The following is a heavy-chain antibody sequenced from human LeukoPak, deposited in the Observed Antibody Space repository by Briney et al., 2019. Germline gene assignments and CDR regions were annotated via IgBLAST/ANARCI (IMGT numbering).Heavy chain of an antibody. J-gene: IGHJ4*02. Sequence: GASVKVSCKASGYSFTGFGISWVRQAPGQGLEWMGWISTYNANTNYAQKYQGRVTMTTDTSTSTAYMELRSLRSDDTAVYFCARVFSFGDYIWGSYRYYFDYWGQGTLVTVSS. CDR2: ISTYNANT. D-gene: IGHD3-16*02. V-gene: IGHV1-18*01. CDR3: ARVFSFGDYIWGSYRYYFDY. CDR1: GYSFTGFG.